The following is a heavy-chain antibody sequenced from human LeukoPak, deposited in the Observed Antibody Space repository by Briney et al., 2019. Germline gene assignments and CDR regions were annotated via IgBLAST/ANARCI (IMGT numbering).Heavy chain of an antibody. Sequence: GGSLRLSCAASGFTFSSYAMHWVRQAPGKGLEWVAVISYDGSNKYYADSVKGRFTISRDNSKNTLYLQMNSLRAEDTAVYYCAKDTSTVTRPLDYWGQGTLVTVSS. J-gene: IGHJ4*02. V-gene: IGHV3-30*04. D-gene: IGHD4-17*01. CDR3: AKDTSTVTRPLDY. CDR2: ISYDGSNK. CDR1: GFTFSSYA.